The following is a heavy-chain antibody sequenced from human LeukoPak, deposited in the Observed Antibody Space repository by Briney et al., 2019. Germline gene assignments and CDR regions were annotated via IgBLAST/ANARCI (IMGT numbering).Heavy chain of an antibody. CDR1: GFTFNDFV. J-gene: IGHJ5*02. CDR2: ISASNGET. CDR3: VRDGLRQSKLFVR. Sequence: GASVKVSCKASGFTFNDFVFAWVRQAPGQPREWMGWISASNGETNYEHKLQGRVAMTTDTSTRTGYLDLRSLRADEPAAHFCVRDGLRQSKLFVRWGEGTMVSDSS. V-gene: IGHV1-18*01. D-gene: IGHD3-16*01.